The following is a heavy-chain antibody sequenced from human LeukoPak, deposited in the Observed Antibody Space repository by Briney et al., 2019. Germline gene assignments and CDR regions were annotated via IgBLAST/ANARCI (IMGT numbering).Heavy chain of an antibody. Sequence: GGSLRLSCAASGFTFSSYAMHWVRQAPGKGLEYVLAISSNGGSTYYANSVKGRFTISRDNSKNTLYLQMGSLRAEDMAVYYCARDVTTMVRGVIIPSWFDPWGQGTLVTVSS. V-gene: IGHV3-64*01. D-gene: IGHD3-10*01. CDR3: ARDVTTMVRGVIIPSWFDP. CDR1: GFTFSSYA. J-gene: IGHJ5*02. CDR2: ISSNGGST.